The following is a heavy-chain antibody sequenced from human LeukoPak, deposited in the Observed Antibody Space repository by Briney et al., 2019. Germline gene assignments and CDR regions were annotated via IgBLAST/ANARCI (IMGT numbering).Heavy chain of an antibody. CDR1: GGTFSSYA. J-gene: IGHJ6*02. CDR3: ARFRTDIVVVVAATHYYGMDV. Sequence: GASVKVSCKASGGTFSSYAISWVRQAPGQGLEWMGGIIPIFGIANYAQKFQGRVTITADKSTSTAYMELSSLRSEDTAVYYCARFRTDIVVVVAATHYYGMDVWGQGTTVTVSS. D-gene: IGHD2-15*01. V-gene: IGHV1-69*10. CDR2: IIPIFGIA.